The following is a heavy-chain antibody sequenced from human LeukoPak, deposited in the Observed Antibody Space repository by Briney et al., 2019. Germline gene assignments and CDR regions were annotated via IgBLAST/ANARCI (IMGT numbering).Heavy chain of an antibody. CDR2: INHSGST. V-gene: IGHV4-34*01. CDR1: GGSFSGYY. Sequence: PSETLSLTCAVYGGSFSGYYWSWIRQPPGKGLEWIGEINHSGSTNYNPFLKSRVTISVDTSKNQFSLKLSSVTAADTAVCYCARGLEYSSSSPFDYWGQGTLVTVSS. CDR3: ARGLEYSSSSPFDY. D-gene: IGHD6-6*01. J-gene: IGHJ4*02.